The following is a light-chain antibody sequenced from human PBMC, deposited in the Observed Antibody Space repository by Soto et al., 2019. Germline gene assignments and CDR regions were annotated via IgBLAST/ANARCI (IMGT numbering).Light chain of an antibody. Sequence: QSVLTQSPSASGTPGQGVTISCSGSSSNIGSNTVDWYQQFPGTAPKLLIYSNIKRPSGVPDRFSGSKSVTSASLAIRGLQSEDEADYFCVTWDGSLSAYVFGTGTKVTVL. CDR2: SNI. CDR3: VTWDGSLSAYV. CDR1: SSNIGSNT. J-gene: IGLJ1*01. V-gene: IGLV1-44*01.